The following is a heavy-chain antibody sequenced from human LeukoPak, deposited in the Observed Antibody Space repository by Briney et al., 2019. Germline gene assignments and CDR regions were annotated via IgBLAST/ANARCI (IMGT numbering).Heavy chain of an antibody. J-gene: IGHJ4*02. Sequence: PGGSLRHSCAASGFSFSPDWMSWVRQAPGKGLEWVAMIKKHGSEQYYVDSVKGRFTISRDNAKNSLFLQMNSLKADDTAVYYCASLDTATIQTGGYWGQGTLVTVSS. CDR2: IKKHGSEQ. V-gene: IGHV3-7*01. CDR1: GFSFSPDW. CDR3: ASLDTATIQTGGY. D-gene: IGHD5-18*01.